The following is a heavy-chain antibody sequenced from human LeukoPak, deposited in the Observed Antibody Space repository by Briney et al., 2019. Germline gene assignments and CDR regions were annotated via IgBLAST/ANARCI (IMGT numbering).Heavy chain of an antibody. CDR2: ISTNNGNI. Sequence: ASVKVSCKASGYTFTSYDISWVRQAPGQGLEWMGWISTNNGNIKYAQKLQGRVTMTTDTFTSTAYMELRSLRSDDAAVYYCARDSRRDGYNYNAFDIWGQGTMVTVSS. V-gene: IGHV1-18*01. CDR3: ARDSRRDGYNYNAFDI. D-gene: IGHD5-24*01. CDR1: GYTFTSYD. J-gene: IGHJ3*02.